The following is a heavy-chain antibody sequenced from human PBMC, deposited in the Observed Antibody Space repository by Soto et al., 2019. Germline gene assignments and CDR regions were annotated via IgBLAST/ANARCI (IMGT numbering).Heavy chain of an antibody. D-gene: IGHD6-6*01. CDR2: LSWNGDYT. J-gene: IGHJ6*02. V-gene: IGHV3-9*01. CDR1: GSTFDDYA. Sequence: EVQLVESGGGLVQPGRSLRLSCAVSGSTFDDYAMHWVRQAPGKGLEWVSGLSWNGDYTGYADSVKGRFTISRDNTKNSLYLQMTSLRAEDTALYYCAKGTRSSYYYGMDVWGQGTTVTVSS. CDR3: AKGTRSSYYYGMDV.